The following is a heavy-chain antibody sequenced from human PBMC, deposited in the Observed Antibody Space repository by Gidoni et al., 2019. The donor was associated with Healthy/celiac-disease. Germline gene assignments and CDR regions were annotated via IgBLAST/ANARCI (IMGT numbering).Heavy chain of an antibody. V-gene: IGHV3-21*01. CDR2: ISSSSSYI. Sequence: EVQLVESGGGLVKPGGSLRLSCAASGFTFSSFRMNWVRQAPGKGLEWVSSISSSSSYIYYADSVKGRFTISRDNAKNSLYLQMNSLRAEDTAVYYCAGPFYYYDSSGYPPIDYWGQGTLVTVSS. CDR3: AGPFYYYDSSGYPPIDY. J-gene: IGHJ4*02. CDR1: GFTFSSFR. D-gene: IGHD3-22*01.